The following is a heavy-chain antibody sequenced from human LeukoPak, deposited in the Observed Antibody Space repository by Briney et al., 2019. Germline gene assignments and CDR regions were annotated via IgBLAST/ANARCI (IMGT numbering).Heavy chain of an antibody. CDR1: GYTFTGYY. Sequence: GASVKVSCKASGYTFTGYYMHWVRQAPGQGLEWMGWINPNSGGTNYAQKFQGRVTMTRDTSISTAYMGLSRLRSDDTAVYYCARARGYCSSTSCYIWDDYYYYGMDVWGQGTTVTVSS. V-gene: IGHV1-2*02. CDR2: INPNSGGT. D-gene: IGHD2-2*02. CDR3: ARARGYCSSTSCYIWDDYYYYGMDV. J-gene: IGHJ6*02.